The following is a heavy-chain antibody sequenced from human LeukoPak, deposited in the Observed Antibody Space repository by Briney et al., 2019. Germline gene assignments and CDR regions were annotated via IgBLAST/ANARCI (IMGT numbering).Heavy chain of an antibody. Sequence: ASVKVSCKAFGYTFNSYNMQWVRQAPGQRLEWVGFINAGSGSRKYSQKLQDRVTITWDTSTSTANMELSSLRSEDTAVYYCAREPTNRVYFDYWGQGTLVTVSS. CDR1: GYTFNSYN. V-gene: IGHV1-3*01. CDR3: AREPTNRVYFDY. D-gene: IGHD2-8*01. CDR2: INAGSGSR. J-gene: IGHJ4*02.